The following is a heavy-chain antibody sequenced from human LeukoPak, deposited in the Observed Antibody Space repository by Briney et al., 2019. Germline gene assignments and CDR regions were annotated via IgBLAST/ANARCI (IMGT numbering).Heavy chain of an antibody. J-gene: IGHJ4*02. V-gene: IGHV1-18*01. D-gene: IGHD6-19*01. Sequence: ASVKVSCKASGGTFSSYAISWVRQAPGQGLEWMGWISAYNGNTNYAQKLQGRVTMTTDTSTSTAYMELRSLRSDDTAVYYCARDRASYSSGWYLDYCGQGTLVTVSS. CDR3: ARDRASYSSGWYLDY. CDR1: GGTFSSYA. CDR2: ISAYNGNT.